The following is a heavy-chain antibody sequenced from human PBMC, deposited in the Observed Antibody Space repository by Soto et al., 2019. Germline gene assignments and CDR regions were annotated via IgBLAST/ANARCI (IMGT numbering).Heavy chain of an antibody. D-gene: IGHD3-22*01. Sequence: QITLKESGPTLVKPTQTLTLTCTFSGFSLSTSGVGVGWIRQPPGKALEWHALIYWDDDKRYSPSLKSRLTITKDTSKNQVVLTMTNMDPVDTATYYCAHSLYYYDSSGYYRDWYFDLWGRGTLVTVSS. CDR3: AHSLYYYDSSGYYRDWYFDL. V-gene: IGHV2-5*02. CDR2: IYWDDDK. J-gene: IGHJ2*01. CDR1: GFSLSTSGVG.